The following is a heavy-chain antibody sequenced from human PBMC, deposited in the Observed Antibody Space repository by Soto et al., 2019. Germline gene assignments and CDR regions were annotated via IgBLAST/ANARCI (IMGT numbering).Heavy chain of an antibody. J-gene: IGHJ4*02. Sequence: SETLSLTCTVSGGFISSYYWSWIRQSPGKGLELIGYIHHTGSTNYNPSLKSRVTMSLDTSRNQFSLRLYSVTTADTAVYYCARSIDSSGFYFSNCWGQGTLVTVSS. CDR1: GGFISSYY. D-gene: IGHD3-22*01. CDR3: ARSIDSSGFYFSNC. CDR2: IHHTGST. V-gene: IGHV4-59*01.